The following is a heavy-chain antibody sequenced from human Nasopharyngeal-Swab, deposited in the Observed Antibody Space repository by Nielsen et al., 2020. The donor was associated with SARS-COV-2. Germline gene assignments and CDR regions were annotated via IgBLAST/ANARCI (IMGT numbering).Heavy chain of an antibody. CDR2: IIHNGVP. CDR3: GRRIRLASPGAHFDL. D-gene: IGHD1-26*01. Sequence: GPLRLSGAGFNWSCSGHYWNWIPQHPGKGGDWIEQIIHNGVPHYKSSLKSRVPIFVDPSKSQFCLKLTPVSAADTAVYYCGRRIRLASPGAHFDLWGRGTLVTVAA. V-gene: IGHV4-34*12. CDR1: NWSCSGHY. J-gene: IGHJ2*01.